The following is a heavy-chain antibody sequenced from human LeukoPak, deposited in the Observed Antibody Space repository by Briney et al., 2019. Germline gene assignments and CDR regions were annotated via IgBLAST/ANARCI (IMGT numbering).Heavy chain of an antibody. D-gene: IGHD3-9*01. CDR2: ISGDGGST. CDR3: AKDKGRYFDWLGGGYYYYGMDV. Sequence: GGSLRLSCAASGFTFDDYAMHWVRQAPGKGLEWVSLISGDGGSTYYADSVKGRFAISRDNSKNSLYLQMNSLRTEDTALYYCAKDKGRYFDWLGGGYYYYGMDVWGQGTTVTVSS. CDR1: GFTFDDYA. J-gene: IGHJ6*02. V-gene: IGHV3-43*02.